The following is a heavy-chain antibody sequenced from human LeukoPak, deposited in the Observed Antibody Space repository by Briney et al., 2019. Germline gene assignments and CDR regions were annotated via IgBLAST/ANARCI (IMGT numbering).Heavy chain of an antibody. CDR1: GYTFTRHG. Sequence: ASVKVSCKTSGYTFTRHGISWVRQAPGQGLEWMGWISGYNGDTIYAQNFQGRVTLTTDTSTNTAYMELRSLSSDDTAVYYCARDPSNTSGWYQYFDLWGRGTLVTVSS. CDR3: ARDPSNTSGWYQYFDL. CDR2: ISGYNGDT. J-gene: IGHJ2*01. D-gene: IGHD6-19*01. V-gene: IGHV1-18*01.